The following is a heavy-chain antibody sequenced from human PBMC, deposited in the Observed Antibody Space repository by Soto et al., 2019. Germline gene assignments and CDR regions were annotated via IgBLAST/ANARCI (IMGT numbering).Heavy chain of an antibody. CDR2: TYYRSKWYN. D-gene: IGHD6-13*01. Sequence: PSQTLSLTCAISGDSVSSNSAAWNWIRQSPSRGLDCLGRTYYRSKWYNDYAVSVKSRITINPDTSKNQFSLQLNSVTPEDTVVYYCARSPAAGTGRYYFDYWGQGTLVTVSS. CDR1: GDSVSSNSAA. J-gene: IGHJ4*02. V-gene: IGHV6-1*01. CDR3: ARSPAAGTGRYYFDY.